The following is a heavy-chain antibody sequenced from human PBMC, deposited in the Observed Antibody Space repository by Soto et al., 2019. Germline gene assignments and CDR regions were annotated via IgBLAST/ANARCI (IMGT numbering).Heavy chain of an antibody. Sequence: QVQLVQSGAEVKKPGSSAKVSCKASGGTFSSHTVSWVRQAPGQGIEWMGGIIPMLWTANYAQKFQGRVTIIADKSTSTAYMELSSLRPEDTAVYYCAGGRYQLLFSRSYYYCGVDVWGQATTATASS. V-gene: IGHV1-69*06. CDR2: IIPMLWTA. J-gene: IGHJ6*02. D-gene: IGHD2-2*01. CDR3: AGGRYQLLFSRSYYYCGVDV. CDR1: GGTFSSHT.